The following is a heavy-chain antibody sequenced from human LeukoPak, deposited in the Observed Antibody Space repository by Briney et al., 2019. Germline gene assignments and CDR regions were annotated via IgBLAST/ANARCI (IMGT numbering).Heavy chain of an antibody. CDR3: ARDLYHYDSSGPYYFDY. CDR1: GYTFTGYY. D-gene: IGHD3-22*01. CDR2: INPNSGGT. V-gene: IGHV1-2*02. Sequence: ASVKVSCKASGYTFTGYYMHWVRQAPGQGLEWMGWINPNSGGTNYAQKFQGGVTMTRDTSISTAYMELSRLRSDDTAVYYCARDLYHYDSSGPYYFDYWGQGTLVTVSS. J-gene: IGHJ4*02.